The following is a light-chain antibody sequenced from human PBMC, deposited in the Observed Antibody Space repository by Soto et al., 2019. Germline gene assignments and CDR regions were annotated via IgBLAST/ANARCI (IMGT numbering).Light chain of an antibody. Sequence: DIQMTQSPSTLSASVGDRVTITCRASQSISNRLAWYQQKPGKAPKVLIYDASNLESGVQSSFSGSGSGTEFILTIRSLQPDDFTTYYCKHYGGMWACGQGTKVDIK. J-gene: IGKJ1*01. V-gene: IGKV1-5*01. CDR1: QSISNR. CDR3: KHYGGMWA. CDR2: DAS.